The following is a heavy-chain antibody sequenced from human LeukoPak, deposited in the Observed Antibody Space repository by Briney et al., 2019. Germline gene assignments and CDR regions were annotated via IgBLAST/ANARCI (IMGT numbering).Heavy chain of an antibody. J-gene: IGHJ4*02. D-gene: IGHD3-16*02. Sequence: PGGSLRLSCAASGFTVSSNYMSWVRQAPGKGLEWVSVIYSGGSTYYADSVKGRFTISRDNSKNTLYLQMNSLRAEDTAVYYCAKDRDDYVWGSYRYYYWGQGTLVTVSS. CDR1: GFTVSSNY. V-gene: IGHV3-66*01. CDR3: AKDRDDYVWGSYRYYY. CDR2: IYSGGST.